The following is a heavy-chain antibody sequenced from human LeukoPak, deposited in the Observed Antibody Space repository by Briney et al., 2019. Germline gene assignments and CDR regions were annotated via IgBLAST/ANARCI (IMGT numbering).Heavy chain of an antibody. Sequence: SETLSLTCAVSGGSISGDNWWSWVRQAPGKGLEWIGEVDHSGRTNYNPSLKSRVTISEDKSKSQFSLIMSSVTAADTAVYYCAKGDRGGWLDFDSWGQGTLATVSS. CDR2: VDHSGRT. V-gene: IGHV4-4*02. CDR1: GGSISGDNW. J-gene: IGHJ4*02. CDR3: AKGDRGGWLDFDS. D-gene: IGHD3-22*01.